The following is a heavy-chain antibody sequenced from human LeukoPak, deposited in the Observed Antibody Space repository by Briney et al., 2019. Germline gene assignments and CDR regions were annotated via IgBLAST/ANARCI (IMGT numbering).Heavy chain of an antibody. V-gene: IGHV6-1*01. J-gene: IGHJ4*02. Sequence: SQTLSLTCAISGDSVFSNSAAWNWIRQSPSRGLEWLGRTYYASQWSNEYALSVKSRITINPDTSKNQFSLQLNSVTPEDTAVYYCTRGRNSAFDYWGQGTLVTVSS. CDR1: GDSVFSNSAA. CDR2: TYYASQWSN. CDR3: TRGRNSAFDY. D-gene: IGHD1-14*01.